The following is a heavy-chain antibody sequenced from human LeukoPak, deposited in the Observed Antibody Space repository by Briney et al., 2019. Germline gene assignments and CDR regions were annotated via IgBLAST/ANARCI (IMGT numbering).Heavy chain of an antibody. Sequence: ASVKVSCKASGGTFSSYAISWVRQATGQGLEWMGWMNPNSGNTGYAQKFQGRVTMTRNTSISTAYMELSSLRSEDTAVYYCANWGSVSDAFDIWGQGTLVTVSS. V-gene: IGHV1-8*02. CDR2: MNPNSGNT. CDR1: GGTFSSYA. J-gene: IGHJ3*02. D-gene: IGHD7-27*01. CDR3: ANWGSVSDAFDI.